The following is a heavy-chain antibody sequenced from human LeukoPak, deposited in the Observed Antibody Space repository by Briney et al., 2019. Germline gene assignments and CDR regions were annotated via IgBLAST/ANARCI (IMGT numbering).Heavy chain of an antibody. CDR1: GGSISSSSYY. CDR2: IYYSGST. D-gene: IGHD3-3*01. J-gene: IGHJ4*02. V-gene: IGHV4-39*01. CDR3: ARLKSTIFGVVAHLDY. Sequence: PSETLSLTCTVSGGSISSSSYYWGWIRQPPGKGLEWIGSIYYSGSTYYNPSLKSRVTISVDTSKNQFSLKLSSVTAADTAVYYCARLKSTIFGVVAHLDYWGQGTLVTVSS.